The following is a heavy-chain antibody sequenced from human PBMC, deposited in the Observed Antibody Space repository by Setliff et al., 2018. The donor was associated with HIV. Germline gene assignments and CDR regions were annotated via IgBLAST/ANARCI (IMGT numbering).Heavy chain of an antibody. J-gene: IGHJ3*01. CDR2: IKTDGSEK. Sequence: GGSLRLSCAASGFTFSSYWMSWVRQAPGKGPEWVANIKTDGSEKFYVDSVKGRFTISRDDAKNSLYLQMNSLRVEDSAVYYCAREVLRGGDDAFGLWGRGTVVTVSS. CDR1: GFTFSSYW. V-gene: IGHV3-7*01. CDR3: AREVLRGGDDAFGL. D-gene: IGHD3-10*01.